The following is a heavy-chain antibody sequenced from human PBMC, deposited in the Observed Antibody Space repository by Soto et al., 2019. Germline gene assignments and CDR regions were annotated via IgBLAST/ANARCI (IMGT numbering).Heavy chain of an antibody. CDR1: GFTFSSYG. CDR3: AKFEAVAGDYYYGMDV. Sequence: QVQLVESGGGVVQPGRSLRLSCAASGFTFSSYGMHWVRQAPGKGLEWVAVISYDGSNKYYADSVKGRFTISRDNSKNTLYLQMNSLRAEDTAVYYCAKFEAVAGDYYYGMDVW. D-gene: IGHD6-19*01. J-gene: IGHJ6*01. CDR2: ISYDGSNK. V-gene: IGHV3-30*18.